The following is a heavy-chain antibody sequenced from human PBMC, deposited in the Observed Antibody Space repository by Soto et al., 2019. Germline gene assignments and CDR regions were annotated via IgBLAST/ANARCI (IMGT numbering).Heavy chain of an antibody. Sequence: QVQLQESGPRLVKPSQTLSLSCAVSGGSIISASYSWNWIRQSPGRGLEWIRHIYSSGSTYYNPSLKSRVSISVDTSNNQFSLKLTSVTAADTAVYFCAREDAARIERWFDAWGQGILVTVSS. D-gene: IGHD6-6*01. V-gene: IGHV4-31*11. CDR2: IYSSGST. CDR1: GGSIISASYS. CDR3: AREDAARIERWFDA. J-gene: IGHJ5*02.